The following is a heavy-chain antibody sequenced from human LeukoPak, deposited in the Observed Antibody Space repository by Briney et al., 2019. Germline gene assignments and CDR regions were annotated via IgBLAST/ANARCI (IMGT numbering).Heavy chain of an antibody. V-gene: IGHV4-39*07. Sequence: SETLSLTFTVSGGSISSSSYYWGWIRQPPGKGLEWIGSIYYSGSTYYNPSLKSRVTISVDTSKNQFSLKLSSVTAADTAVYYCARAGVSDFWSGYHFDYWGQGTLVTVSS. D-gene: IGHD3-3*01. J-gene: IGHJ4*02. CDR1: GGSISSSSYY. CDR2: IYYSGST. CDR3: ARAGVSDFWSGYHFDY.